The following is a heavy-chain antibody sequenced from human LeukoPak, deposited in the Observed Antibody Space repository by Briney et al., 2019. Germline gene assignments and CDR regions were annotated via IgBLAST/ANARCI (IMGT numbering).Heavy chain of an antibody. CDR2: IKNDGRST. D-gene: IGHD2-15*01. CDR1: RVTFSKKC. Sequence: AGSLTLSCAASRVTFSKKCMHWVRQAQGKGLMWVSRIKNDGRSTTHADSGKGPLTISTDNAKNTLYLQMNRSGAKDTALYSCVREPYCSGGSCDSCGFDFWGQGTLVTVSS. CDR3: VREPYCSGGSCDSCGFDF. J-gene: IGHJ4*02. V-gene: IGHV3-74*01.